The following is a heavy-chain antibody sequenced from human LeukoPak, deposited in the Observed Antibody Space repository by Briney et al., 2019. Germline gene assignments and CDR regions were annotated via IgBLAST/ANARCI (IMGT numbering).Heavy chain of an antibody. CDR1: GGTFSSYA. D-gene: IGHD3-10*01. CDR2: MNPNSGNT. CDR3: ARGSLSIPGSGSYYNGFDY. V-gene: IGHV1-8*02. J-gene: IGHJ4*02. Sequence: ASVKVSCKASGGTFSSYAISWVRQATGQGLEWMGWMNPNSGNTGYAQKFQGRVTMTRNTSISTAYMELSSLRSEDTAVYYCARGSLSIPGSGSYYNGFDYWGQGTLVTVSS.